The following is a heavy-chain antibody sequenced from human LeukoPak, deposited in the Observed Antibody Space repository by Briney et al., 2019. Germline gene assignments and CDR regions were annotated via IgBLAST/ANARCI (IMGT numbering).Heavy chain of an antibody. CDR3: ASGSTPRNGYYFDS. D-gene: IGHD1-26*01. CDR2: ITAGGDT. CDR1: GFTFRSYA. V-gene: IGHV3-23*01. J-gene: IGHJ4*02. Sequence: GGSLRLSCAASGFTFRSYAMGWVRQAPGKGLDWVSSITAGGDTFYADSVKGRFTISRDNSRDTLYLQMNSLRAEDTDIYYCASGSTPRNGYYFDSWGQGTLVTVSS.